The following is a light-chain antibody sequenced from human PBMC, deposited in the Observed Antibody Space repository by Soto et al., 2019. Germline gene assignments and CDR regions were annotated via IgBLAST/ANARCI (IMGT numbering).Light chain of an antibody. V-gene: IGLV2-23*02. Sequence: QSVLAQPASVSGSPGQSITISCTGTNGDVGSYDLVSWYQRYPGEAPKLIIYEVNKRPSGISNRFSGSKSGNTASLTISGLQAEDEAEYDCCSYDSTVSGYVFGTGTKVTVL. CDR2: EVN. CDR3: CSYDSTVSGYV. J-gene: IGLJ1*01. CDR1: NGDVGSYDL.